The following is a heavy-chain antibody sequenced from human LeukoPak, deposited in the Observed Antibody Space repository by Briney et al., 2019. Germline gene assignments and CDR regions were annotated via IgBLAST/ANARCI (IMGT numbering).Heavy chain of an antibody. CDR3: AKGYGSGSSSSDY. J-gene: IGHJ4*02. V-gene: IGHV3-30*02. D-gene: IGHD3-10*01. Sequence: GGSLRLSCAASGSTFSIYGMHWVRQAPGKGLEWVALIRYDGSNKYYADSVKGRFTISRDNSKNTLNLQMHSLRLEDTAVYYCAKGYGSGSSSSDYWGQGTLVTVSS. CDR1: GSTFSIYG. CDR2: IRYDGSNK.